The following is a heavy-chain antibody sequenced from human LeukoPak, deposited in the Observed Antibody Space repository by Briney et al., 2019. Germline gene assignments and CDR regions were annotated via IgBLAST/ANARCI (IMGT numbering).Heavy chain of an antibody. CDR1: GGTFSSYA. V-gene: IGHV1-69*05. CDR3: AKDLYSRKGGYDYNWFDP. Sequence: SVKVSCKASGGTFSSYAISWVRQAPGQGLEWMGGIIPIFGTANYAQKFQGRVTITTDESTSTAYMELSSLRAEDTAVYYCAKDLYSRKGGYDYNWFDPWGQGTLVTVSS. D-gene: IGHD5-12*01. CDR2: IIPIFGTA. J-gene: IGHJ5*02.